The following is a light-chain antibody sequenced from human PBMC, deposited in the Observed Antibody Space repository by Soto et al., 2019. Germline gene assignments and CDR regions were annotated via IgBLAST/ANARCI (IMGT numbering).Light chain of an antibody. CDR1: SSDVGGYNY. J-gene: IGLJ2*01. CDR3: SSYTSSSTLLV. V-gene: IGLV2-14*01. CDR2: EVS. Sequence: QSALTQPASVSGSPGQSITISCTGTSSDVGGYNYVSWYQQHPGKAPKFMIYEVSNRPSGVSNRFSGSKSGNTASLTISGLQAEDEADYYCSSYTSSSTLLVFGGGTQLTVL.